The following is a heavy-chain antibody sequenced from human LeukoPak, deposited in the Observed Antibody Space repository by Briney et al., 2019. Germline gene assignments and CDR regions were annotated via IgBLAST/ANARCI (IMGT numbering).Heavy chain of an antibody. J-gene: IGHJ4*02. V-gene: IGHV3-23*01. CDR1: GFTFSSYA. D-gene: IGHD3-9*01. Sequence: GGSLRLYCAASGFTFSSYAMSWVRQAPGKALEWVSANSGSGGSTYYADSVKGRFTISRDNSKNTLYLQMNSLRAEDTAVYYCATQNFDWLLDRFDYWGRGTLVTVSS. CDR2: NSGSGGST. CDR3: ATQNFDWLLDRFDY.